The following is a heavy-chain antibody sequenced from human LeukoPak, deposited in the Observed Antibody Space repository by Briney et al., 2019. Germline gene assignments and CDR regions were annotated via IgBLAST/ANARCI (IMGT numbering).Heavy chain of an antibody. V-gene: IGHV4-4*02. CDR3: AGLVGRYSSGLYYYYFDY. J-gene: IGHJ4*02. Sequence: PSETLSLTCTVSGDSINSLDLWSWVRQPPGKGLGWIGEMYLSGTTHSKPSVKSRVTISIDKSKNQFFLNLSSVTAADTAVYYCAGLVGRYSSGLYYYYFDYWGQGTLVTVSS. CDR2: MYLSGTT. D-gene: IGHD3-22*01. CDR1: GDSINSLDL.